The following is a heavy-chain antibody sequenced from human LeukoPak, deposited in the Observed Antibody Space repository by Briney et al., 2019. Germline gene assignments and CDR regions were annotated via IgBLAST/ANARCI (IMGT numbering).Heavy chain of an antibody. V-gene: IGHV1-18*01. J-gene: IGHJ4*02. D-gene: IGHD2-2*01. CDR1: GYTFTSYG. CDR3: ARDICTSTSCLFYYFDD. CDR2: ISTYNGNT. Sequence: ASVKVSCKASGYTFTSYGISWVRQAPGQGLEWMGWISTYNGNTNYAQKLQGRLAMTTDTSTSTAYMELRSLRSDDTAVYYCARDICTSTSCLFYYFDDWGQGTLVTVSS.